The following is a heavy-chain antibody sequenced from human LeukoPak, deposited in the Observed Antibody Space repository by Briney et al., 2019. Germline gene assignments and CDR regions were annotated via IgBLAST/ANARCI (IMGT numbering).Heavy chain of an antibody. D-gene: IGHD4-17*01. V-gene: IGHV3-23*01. J-gene: IGHJ3*02. CDR1: GFNFSTYG. Sequence: GGSLRLSCAASGFNFSTYGMSWVRQAPGKGLEWVSLVSGSGGSTYYGDSVKGRFTISRDNSKNTLYLQMNSLRAEDTAVYYCAGVGVHDYGDPHAFDIWGQGTMVTVSS. CDR3: AGVGVHDYGDPHAFDI. CDR2: VSGSGGST.